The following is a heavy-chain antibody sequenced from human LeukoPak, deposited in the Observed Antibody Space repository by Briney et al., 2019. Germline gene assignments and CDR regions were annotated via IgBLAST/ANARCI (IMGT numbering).Heavy chain of an antibody. CDR2: MNPNSGNT. D-gene: IGHD2-2*01. J-gene: IGHJ5*02. CDR3: ARGFYCSSTSCYYWFDP. Sequence: GASVKVSCKASGYTFTSYDINWARQATGQGLEWMGWMNPNSGNTGYAQKFQGRVTITRNTSISTAYMELSSLRSEDTAVYYCARGFYCSSTSCYYWFDPWGQGTLVTVSS. V-gene: IGHV1-8*03. CDR1: GYTFTSYD.